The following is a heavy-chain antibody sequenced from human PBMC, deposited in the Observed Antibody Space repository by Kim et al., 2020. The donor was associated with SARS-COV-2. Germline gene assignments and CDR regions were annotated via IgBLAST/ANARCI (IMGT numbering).Heavy chain of an antibody. D-gene: IGHD3-3*01. Sequence: GSLRLSCAASGFTFSRAWMSWVRQAPGKGLEWVGRIKSKTDGGTADHAAPVKGRFTISRDDSKNTVYLQMNSPKTEDTAVYYCTTIDRITISGVVILVWGQGTTVTVSS. J-gene: IGHJ6*02. CDR3: TTIDRITISGVVILV. V-gene: IGHV3-15*01. CDR2: IKSKTDGGTA. CDR1: GFTFSRAW.